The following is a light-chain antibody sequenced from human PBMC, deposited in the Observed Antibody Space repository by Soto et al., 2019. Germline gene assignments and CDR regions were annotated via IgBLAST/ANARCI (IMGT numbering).Light chain of an antibody. CDR3: KQYNSYSPT. CDR2: GAS. V-gene: IGKV3-15*01. CDR1: QYVSNK. J-gene: IGKJ2*01. Sequence: EIVMTQSPATLSVSPGETATLSCRASQYVSNKVAWYQQKPGQAPSLLILGASTRATGVPARFSGSGSGTEFTLSISSLQSEDFAVYYCKQYNSYSPTFGQGTKLEIK.